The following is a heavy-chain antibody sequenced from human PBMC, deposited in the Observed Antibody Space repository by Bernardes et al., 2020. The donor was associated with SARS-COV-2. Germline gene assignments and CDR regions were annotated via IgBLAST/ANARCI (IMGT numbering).Heavy chain of an antibody. D-gene: IGHD6-19*01. CDR3: VRRFCAVSSACGNFYGMGV. V-gene: IGHV3-33*01. CDR1: GFTFNTYG. Sequence: SLRLSCAASGFTFNTYGMHWVRRAPGKGLEWVAVIWYDGSTKYYADSAKGRFTISRDNSKNTLYLQMNSLRVEDTAVYYCVRRFCAVSSACGNFYGMGVWGQGTTVTVSS. CDR2: IWYDGSTK. J-gene: IGHJ6*02.